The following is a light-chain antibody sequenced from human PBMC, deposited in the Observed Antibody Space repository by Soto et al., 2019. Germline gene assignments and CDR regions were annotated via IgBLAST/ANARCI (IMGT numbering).Light chain of an antibody. V-gene: IGLV2-14*02. CDR3: SSYTSRSTLV. J-gene: IGLJ1*01. CDR1: STDVGSYDL. CDR2: EVT. Sequence: QSALTQPASVSGSPGQSINISCTGTSTDVGSYDLVSWYQLHPGKAPKLVIYEVTNRPSGVSNRFSGSKSGNTASLTISGLQAEDEADYYCSSYTSRSTLVFGTGTKVTVL.